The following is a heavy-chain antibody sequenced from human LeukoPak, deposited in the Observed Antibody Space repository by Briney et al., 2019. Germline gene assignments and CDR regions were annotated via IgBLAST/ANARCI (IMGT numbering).Heavy chain of an antibody. D-gene: IGHD2-8*01. Sequence: SVTLSLTCTVSGGSISSSSYYWGWIRQPPGKGLEWIGSIYYSGSTYYNPSLKSRVTISVDTSKNQFSLKLSSVTAADTAVYYCARGVRGLPGYCTNGVCPIPWLDYWGQGTLVTVSS. J-gene: IGHJ4*02. CDR2: IYYSGST. V-gene: IGHV4-39*07. CDR1: GGSISSSSYY. CDR3: ARGVRGLPGYCTNGVCPIPWLDY.